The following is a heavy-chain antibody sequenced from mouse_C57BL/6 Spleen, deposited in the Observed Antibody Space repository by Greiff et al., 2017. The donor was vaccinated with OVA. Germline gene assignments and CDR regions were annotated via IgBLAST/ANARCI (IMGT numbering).Heavy chain of an antibody. CDR3: ARAYYGSSPNYFDY. V-gene: IGHV1-64*01. D-gene: IGHD1-1*01. CDR1: GYTFTSYW. CDR2: IHPNSGST. Sequence: QVQLKQPGAELVKPGASVKLSCKASGYTFTSYWMHWVKQRPGQGLEWIGMIHPNSGSTNYNEKFKSKATLTVDKSSSTAYMQLSSLTSEDSAVYYCARAYYGSSPNYFDYWGQGTTLTVSS. J-gene: IGHJ2*01.